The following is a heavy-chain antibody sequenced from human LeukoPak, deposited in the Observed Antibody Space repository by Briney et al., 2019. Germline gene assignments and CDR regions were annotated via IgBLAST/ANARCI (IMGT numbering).Heavy chain of an antibody. V-gene: IGHV3-30*02. D-gene: IGHD6-13*01. CDR2: IRYDGSNE. CDR1: GFTFSSYA. J-gene: IGHJ3*02. Sequence: PGGSLRLCCAASGFTFSSYAIHWVRLAPGKGLEWVSFIRYDGSNEYYADSVKGRFAISRDNSKNTAYLQMNSLRGEDTAVYYCAKGRSSTSSLNALDIWGQRTLVTVSS. CDR3: AKGRSSTSSLNALDI.